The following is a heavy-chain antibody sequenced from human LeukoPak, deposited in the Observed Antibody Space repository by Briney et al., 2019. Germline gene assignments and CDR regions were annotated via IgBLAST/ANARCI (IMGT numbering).Heavy chain of an antibody. Sequence: GASVKVSCKASGGTFSNYAISWVRQAPGQGLEWMGGIIPIFGTANYAQKFQGRVTITADESTSTAYMELSSLRSEDTAVYYCARGLLRGPFDPWAREPWSPSPQ. CDR1: GGTFSNYA. CDR3: ARGLLRGPFDP. V-gene: IGHV1-69*13. J-gene: IGHJ5*02. D-gene: IGHD6-19*01. CDR2: IIPIFGTA.